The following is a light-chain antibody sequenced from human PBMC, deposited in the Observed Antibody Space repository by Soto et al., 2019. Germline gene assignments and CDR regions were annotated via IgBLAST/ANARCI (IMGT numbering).Light chain of an antibody. V-gene: IGKV3-20*01. Sequence: EIVLTQSPDTLSLSPGERATLPCRASQSVSSSYLAWYQQTPGQAPRLLIYGTSNRATGIPDRFSGSGSGTDFTLTISRLEPEDFAVYYCQQYGNSRWTFGQGTKVEIK. CDR2: GTS. CDR1: QSVSSSY. J-gene: IGKJ1*01. CDR3: QQYGNSRWT.